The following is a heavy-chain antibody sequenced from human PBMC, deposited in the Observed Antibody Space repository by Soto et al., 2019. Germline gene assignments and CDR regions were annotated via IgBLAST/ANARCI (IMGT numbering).Heavy chain of an antibody. J-gene: IGHJ3*01. V-gene: IGHV6-1*01. CDR3: ARGNALDV. D-gene: IGHD3-10*01. Sequence: SQTLSLTCAISGDSVPSDITSWNWIRQSPSRGLEWLGRTYYRSKWFHDYAASVKSRITINPDTPKNQFSLELNSMTPEDTAVYYCARGNALDVWGQGTVVTVSS. CDR1: GDSVPSDITS. CDR2: TYYRSKWFH.